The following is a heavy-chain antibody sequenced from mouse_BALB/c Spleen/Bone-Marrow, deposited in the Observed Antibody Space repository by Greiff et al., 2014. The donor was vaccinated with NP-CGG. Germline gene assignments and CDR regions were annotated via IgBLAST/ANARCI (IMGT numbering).Heavy chain of an antibody. D-gene: IGHD2-3*01. V-gene: IGHV1-69*02. CDR3: TRTYEYFDY. Sequence: QLQQSGAELVRPGASVKLSCKASGYTFTSYWINWVKQRPGQGLEWIGNIYPSDNYTNYNQKFKDKATLTVDKSSSTAYMQLSSPTSEDSAVYYCTRTYEYFDYWGQGTTLTVSS. CDR2: IYPSDNYT. CDR1: GYTFTSYW. J-gene: IGHJ2*01.